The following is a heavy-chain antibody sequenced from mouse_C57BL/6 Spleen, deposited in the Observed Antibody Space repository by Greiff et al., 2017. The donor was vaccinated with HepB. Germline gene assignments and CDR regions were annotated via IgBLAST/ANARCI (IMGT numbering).Heavy chain of an antibody. CDR2: INPSHGGT. J-gene: IGHJ1*03. Sequence: QVQLQQPGTELVKPGASVKLSCKASGYTFTGFWMHWVKQRPGQGLEWIGNINPSHGGTNYNEKFKSKATLTVDKSSSTAYMPLSSLTSEDSAVYYCARGGYYGSSWYFDVWGTGTTVTVSS. CDR3: ARGGYYGSSWYFDV. D-gene: IGHD1-1*01. V-gene: IGHV1-53*01. CDR1: GYTFTGFW.